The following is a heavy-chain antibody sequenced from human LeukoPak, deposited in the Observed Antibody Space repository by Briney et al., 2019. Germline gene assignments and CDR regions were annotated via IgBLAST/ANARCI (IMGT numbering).Heavy chain of an antibody. J-gene: IGHJ6*02. Sequence: GGSLRLSCAASGFTFSSYSMNWVRQAPGKGLEWISSISSSSSYIYYADSVKGRFTISRDNAKNSLYLQMNSLRAEDTAVYYCARADYGSGSYYPLYYYYYGMDVWGQGTTVTVSS. CDR3: ARADYGSGSYYPLYYYYYGMDV. CDR1: GFTFSSYS. D-gene: IGHD3-10*01. V-gene: IGHV3-21*01. CDR2: ISSSSSYI.